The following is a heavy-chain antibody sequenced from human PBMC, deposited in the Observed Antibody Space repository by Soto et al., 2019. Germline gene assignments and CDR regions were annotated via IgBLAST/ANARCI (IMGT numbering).Heavy chain of an antibody. V-gene: IGHV1-46*01. CDR3: ARDLHGDTYY. J-gene: IGHJ4*02. CDR2: INPSGGST. D-gene: IGHD4-17*01. CDR1: GYTFTSYY. Sequence: ASVKVSCKASGYTFTSYYMHWVRQAPGQGLEWMGRINPSGGSTSYAQKFQGRVTMTRDTSTSTVYMELRSLRSDDTAVYYCARDLHGDTYYWGQGTLVTVSS.